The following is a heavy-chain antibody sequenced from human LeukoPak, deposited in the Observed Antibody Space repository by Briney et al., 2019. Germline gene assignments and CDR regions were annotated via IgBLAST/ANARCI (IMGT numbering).Heavy chain of an antibody. D-gene: IGHD6-13*01. Sequence: GGSLRLSRAASGFTFSSNYMSWVRQAPGKGLEWVSVIYSGGSTYYADSVKGRFTISRDNSKNTLYHQMNSLRAEDTAVYYCARGPRWYFDYWGQGTLVTVSS. J-gene: IGHJ4*02. CDR1: GFTFSSNY. V-gene: IGHV3-53*01. CDR3: ARGPRWYFDY. CDR2: IYSGGST.